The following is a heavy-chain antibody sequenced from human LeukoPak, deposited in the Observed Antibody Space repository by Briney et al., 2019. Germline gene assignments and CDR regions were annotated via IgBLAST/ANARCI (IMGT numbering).Heavy chain of an antibody. J-gene: IGHJ5*02. CDR3: ARLISSSSNWFDP. Sequence: GGSLRLSCAASGFIFTNYFMSWVRQAPGKGLEWVANIKQDGSEKYYVDSVKGRFTISRDNAESSLYLQMNSLRAEDTAVYYCARLISSSSNWFDPWGQGTLVTVSS. V-gene: IGHV3-7*01. D-gene: IGHD6-6*01. CDR2: IKQDGSEK. CDR1: GFIFTNYF.